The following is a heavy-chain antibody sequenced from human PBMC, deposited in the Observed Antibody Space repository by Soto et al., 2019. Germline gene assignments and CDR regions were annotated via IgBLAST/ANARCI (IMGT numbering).Heavy chain of an antibody. D-gene: IGHD6-13*01. CDR1: GYSFTDYG. Sequence: GASLKVSCKASGYSFTDYGIHWVRQAPGQGLEWMGWISTYNGNTNYAQKLQGRVTMTTDTYTSTAHMELRSMRSEDTAVYYCATEGDDSSWSSAEYLQHWRQGTLVTVSS. CDR3: ATEGDDSSWSSAEYLQH. CDR2: ISTYNGNT. J-gene: IGHJ1*01. V-gene: IGHV1-18*01.